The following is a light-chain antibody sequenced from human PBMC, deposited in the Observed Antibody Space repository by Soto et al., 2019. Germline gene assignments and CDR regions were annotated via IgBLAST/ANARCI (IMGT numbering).Light chain of an antibody. CDR2: GAS. Sequence: EIVMTQSPATLSVSPGERATLSCRASQSVGSNLAWYQQRPGQAPRLLIYGASTRATGVPARFSGSGSGTEFTLTISSLQSEDFGIYFCQQYNNWPPVRTFGQGTKVEIK. CDR1: QSVGSN. CDR3: QQYNNWPPVRT. V-gene: IGKV3-15*01. J-gene: IGKJ1*01.